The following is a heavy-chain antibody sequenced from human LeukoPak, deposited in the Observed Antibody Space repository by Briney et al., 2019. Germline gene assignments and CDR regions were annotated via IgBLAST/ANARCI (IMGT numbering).Heavy chain of an antibody. J-gene: IGHJ5*02. Sequence: PSETLSLTCAVYGGSFSGYYWSWIRQPPGKGLEWIGEINHSGSTNYNPSLKSRVTISVDTSKNQFSLKLSSVTAADTAVYYCARVSQLYSSSSGWFDPRGQGTLVTVSS. CDR2: INHSGST. CDR3: ARVSQLYSSSSGWFDP. V-gene: IGHV4-34*01. CDR1: GGSFSGYY. D-gene: IGHD6-13*01.